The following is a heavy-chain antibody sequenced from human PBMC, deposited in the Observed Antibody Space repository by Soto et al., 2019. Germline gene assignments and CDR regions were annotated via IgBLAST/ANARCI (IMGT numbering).Heavy chain of an antibody. CDR3: VCGGNFFIY. V-gene: IGHV3-7*01. J-gene: IGHJ4*02. CDR2: MDQDGSET. Sequence: EVQLVESGGGLVQPGGSLRLSCAASGFTFSTYWMTWVRQPPEKGLEWVANMDQDGSETYYVDSVRGRFTVSRDNAKNSLYLQMNSLRVEDTAVYYCVCGGNFFIYWGQGTLVTVSP. D-gene: IGHD3-16*01. CDR1: GFTFSTYW.